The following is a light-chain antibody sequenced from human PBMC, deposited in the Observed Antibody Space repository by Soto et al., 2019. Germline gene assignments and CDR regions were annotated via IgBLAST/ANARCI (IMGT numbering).Light chain of an antibody. Sequence: EIVLTQSPGTLSLSPGDRATLSCRASQNVGNIFLAWYQQKPGQAPRLLIYGASRRATGIPDRFSGSGSGTDFTLTISRLEPEDFAVYFSHQSDSSRTFGQGTKV. CDR2: GAS. J-gene: IGKJ1*01. CDR1: QNVGNIF. CDR3: HQSDSSRT. V-gene: IGKV3-20*01.